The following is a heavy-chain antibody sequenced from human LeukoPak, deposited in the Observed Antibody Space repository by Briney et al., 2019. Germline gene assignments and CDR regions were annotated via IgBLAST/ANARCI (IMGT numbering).Heavy chain of an antibody. V-gene: IGHV4-34*01. J-gene: IGHJ4*02. CDR3: ARGLGTAMAVDY. Sequence: SETLSLTCAVYGGSISGYYWSWIRQPPGKGLEWIGEINHSGSTNYNPSLKSRVTIPVDTSKNQFSLKLSSVTAADTAVYYCARGLGTAMAVDYWGQGTLVTVSS. D-gene: IGHD5-18*01. CDR2: INHSGST. CDR1: GGSISGYY.